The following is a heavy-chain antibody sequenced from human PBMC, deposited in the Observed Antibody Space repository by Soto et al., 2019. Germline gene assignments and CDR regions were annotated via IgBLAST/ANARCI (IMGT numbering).Heavy chain of an antibody. CDR2: IYYSGST. D-gene: IGHD3-3*01. CDR1: GGSISSGDYY. V-gene: IGHV4-31*03. J-gene: IGHJ5*02. Sequence: QVQLQESGPGLVKPSQTLSLTCTVSGGSISSGDYYWNWIRQHPGKGLEWIGYIYYSGSTYYNPSLKSRVTISVDTSKNQFSLKLSSVPAADTAVYYCARWWSGSRQGFDPWGQGTLVTVSS. CDR3: ARWWSGSRQGFDP.